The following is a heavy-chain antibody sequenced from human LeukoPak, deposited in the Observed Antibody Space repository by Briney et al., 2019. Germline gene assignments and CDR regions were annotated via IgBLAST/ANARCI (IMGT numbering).Heavy chain of an antibody. Sequence: SETLSLTCTVSGGSISSGGYYWSWIRQHPGKGLEWIGYIYYSGSTYYNPSLKSRVTISVDTSKNQFSLKLSSVTAADTAVYYCARETPEGDCSSTSCYYGGGYYFDYWGQGTLVTVSS. V-gene: IGHV4-31*03. CDR2: IYYSGST. CDR1: GGSISSGGYY. CDR3: ARETPEGDCSSTSCYYGGGYYFDY. D-gene: IGHD2-2*01. J-gene: IGHJ4*02.